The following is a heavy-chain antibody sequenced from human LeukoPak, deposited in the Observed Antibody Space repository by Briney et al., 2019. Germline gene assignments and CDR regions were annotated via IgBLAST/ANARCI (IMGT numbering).Heavy chain of an antibody. CDR2: IVVGSGNT. J-gene: IGHJ6*02. V-gene: IGHV1-58*02. CDR3: ARDECRGPACYYYGMDV. D-gene: IGHD5-24*01. Sequence: SVKVSCKASGFTFTSSAMQWVRQARGQRLEWIGWIVVGSGNTNYAQKFQERVTITRDMSTSTAYMELSSLRSEDTAVYYCARDECRGPACYYYGMDVWGQGTTVTVSS. CDR1: GFTFTSSA.